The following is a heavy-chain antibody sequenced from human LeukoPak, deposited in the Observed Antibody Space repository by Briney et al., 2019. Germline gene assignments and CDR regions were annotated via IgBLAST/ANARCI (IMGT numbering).Heavy chain of an antibody. CDR2: IYHSGST. D-gene: IGHD2-21*01. CDR1: GYSISSGYY. V-gene: IGHV4-38-2*02. Sequence: PSGTLSLTCTVSGYSISSGYYWGWIRQPPGKGLEWIGSIYHSGSTYYNPSLKSRVTISVDTSKNQFSLKLSSVTAADTAVCYCARALLNCGGDFYPYYFDYWGQGTLVTVSS. CDR3: ARALLNCGGDFYPYYFDY. J-gene: IGHJ4*02.